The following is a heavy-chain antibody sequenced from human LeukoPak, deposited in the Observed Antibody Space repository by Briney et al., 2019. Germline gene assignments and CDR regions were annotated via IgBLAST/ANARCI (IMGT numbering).Heavy chain of an antibody. CDR1: GFTFSSYA. Sequence: PGGSLRLSCAASGFTFSSYAMSWVRQAPGKGLEWVSAISGCGGSTYYADSVKGRFTISRDNSKNTLYLQMNSLRAEDTAVYYCAMVAAKVYYYYYGMDVWGQGTTVTVSS. CDR3: AMVAAKVYYYYYGMDV. D-gene: IGHD2-15*01. J-gene: IGHJ6*02. CDR2: ISGCGGST. V-gene: IGHV3-23*01.